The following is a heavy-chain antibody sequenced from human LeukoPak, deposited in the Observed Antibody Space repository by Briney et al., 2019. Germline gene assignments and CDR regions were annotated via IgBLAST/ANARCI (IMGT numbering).Heavy chain of an antibody. D-gene: IGHD1-26*01. J-gene: IGHJ4*02. Sequence: SETLSLTCTVSGGPISSYYWSWIREPPGKGLEWIGYIYYSGSTNYNPSLKSRVTISVDTSKNQFSLKLSSLTAADTAVYYCARDSEGGSYHEGWGQGTLVTVSS. CDR2: IYYSGST. CDR1: GGPISSYY. V-gene: IGHV4-59*01. CDR3: ARDSEGGSYHEG.